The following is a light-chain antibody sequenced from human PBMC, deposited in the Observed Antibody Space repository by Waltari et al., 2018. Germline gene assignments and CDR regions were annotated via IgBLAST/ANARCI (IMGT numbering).Light chain of an antibody. J-gene: IGKJ4*01. CDR1: QGLLHRDGKPH. CDR3: MQSIQFPLT. Sequence: DIVMTQTPLALSVTPGQPASSPCQASQGLLHRDGKPHLYWYLQKPGQPPQLLIYEVSNRFSGVPDRFSGSGSGTDFTLKISRVEAEDVGLYYCMQSIQFPLTFGGGTKVEIK. CDR2: EVS. V-gene: IGKV2D-29*01.